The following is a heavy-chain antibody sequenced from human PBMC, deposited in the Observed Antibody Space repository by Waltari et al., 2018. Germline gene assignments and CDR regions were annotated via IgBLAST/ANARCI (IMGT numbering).Heavy chain of an antibody. CDR2: IYYSGRT. Sequence: QVQLQESGPGLVKPSQTLSLTCTVSGGSISSGGSYWSWIRQHPGKGLEWIGYIYYSGRTYYNPSLKSRVTISVDTSKNQFSLKLSSGTAADTAVYYCARETTVYYDFRLWGQGTLVTVSS. CDR3: ARETTVYYDFRL. D-gene: IGHD3-3*01. CDR1: GGSISSGGSY. V-gene: IGHV4-31*03. J-gene: IGHJ4*02.